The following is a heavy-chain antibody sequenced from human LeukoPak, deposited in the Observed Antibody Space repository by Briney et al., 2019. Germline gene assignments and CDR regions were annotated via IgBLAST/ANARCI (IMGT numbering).Heavy chain of an antibody. CDR2: INPSGGST. D-gene: IGHD2-2*01. Sequence: ASVKVSCKASGYTFTSYYMHWVRQAPGQGLEWMGIINPSGGSTSYAQKFQGRVTMTRDMSTSTVYVELSSLRSEDTAVYYCARAEVSRCSSTSCRLNYYYYYMDVWGKGTTVTISS. CDR1: GYTFTSYY. J-gene: IGHJ6*03. CDR3: ARAEVSRCSSTSCRLNYYYYYMDV. V-gene: IGHV1-46*01.